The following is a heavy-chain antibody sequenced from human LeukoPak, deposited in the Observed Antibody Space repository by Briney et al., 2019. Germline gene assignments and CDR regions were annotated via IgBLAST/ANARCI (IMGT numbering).Heavy chain of an antibody. V-gene: IGHV3-74*01. CDR1: GFTFSIYW. Sequence: PGGSLRLSCAASGFTFSIYWMHWVRQAPGKGLVWVSRINTDGSSTNFADSVKGRFTISRDNAKNSLYLQMNSLRAEDTAVYYCARGSSIVAAFDYWGQGTLVTVSS. CDR2: INTDGSST. J-gene: IGHJ4*02. CDR3: ARGSSIVAAFDY. D-gene: IGHD5-12*01.